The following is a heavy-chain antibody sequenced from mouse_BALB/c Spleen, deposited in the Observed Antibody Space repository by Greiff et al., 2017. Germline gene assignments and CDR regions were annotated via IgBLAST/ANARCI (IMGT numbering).Heavy chain of an antibody. CDR3: TRGTTATAWFAY. CDR2: IDPSDSYT. J-gene: IGHJ3*01. V-gene: IGHV1-69*02. D-gene: IGHD1-2*01. CDR1: GYTFTSYW. Sequence: QVQLQQPGAELVKPGASVKLSCKASGYTFTSYWMHWVKQRPGQGLEWIGEIDPSDSYTNYNQKFKGKATLTVDKSSSTAYMQLSSPTSEDSEVYYCTRGTTATAWFAYWGQGTLVTVSA.